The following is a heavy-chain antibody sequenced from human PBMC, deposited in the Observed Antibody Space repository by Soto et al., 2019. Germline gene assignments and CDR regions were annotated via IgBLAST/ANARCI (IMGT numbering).Heavy chain of an antibody. CDR2: IRSTSTSI. V-gene: IGHV3-48*02. D-gene: IGHD4-4*01. J-gene: IGHJ6*02. CDR1: GFTFNDYN. Sequence: GRSLRLSCAASGFTFNDYNMNWVRQAPGKGLEWVAYIRSTSTSIHYADSVRGRFTISRDSAKNSLYLQMNSLRDEDTAVYYCVRESLTVTQRVGFYYGMDVWGQGTTVTVSS. CDR3: VRESLTVTQRVGFYYGMDV.